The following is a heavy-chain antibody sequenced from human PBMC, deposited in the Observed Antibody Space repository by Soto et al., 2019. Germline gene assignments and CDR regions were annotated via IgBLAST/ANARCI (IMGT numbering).Heavy chain of an antibody. J-gene: IGHJ4*01. CDR3: ARDPSAPRMFSSIWYCFDV. CDR1: GDSHSSNSPA. Sequence: PSQTLSLTCAISGDSHSSNSPACNWISQSPSRGLERLGRRYYRTMWYNDDAVYVKRRITIITDTAKKQSSLQHNSVSPEDTAVYYFARDPSAPRMFSSIWYCFDVWGQGTLVTVSS. V-gene: IGHV6-1*01. D-gene: IGHD6-13*01. CDR2: RYYRTMWYN.